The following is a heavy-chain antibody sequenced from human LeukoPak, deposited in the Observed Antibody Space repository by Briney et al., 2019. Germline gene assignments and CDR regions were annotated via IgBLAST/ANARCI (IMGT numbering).Heavy chain of an antibody. Sequence: PGGSLRLSCAASGFTVSSNYMSWVRQAPGKGLEWVSVILSGGTTSYAGSVRGRFAISRDNSKNTLYLQMNSLRAEDTAVYYCARQPDYWGQGTLVTVSS. CDR1: GFTVSSNY. V-gene: IGHV3-66*04. CDR3: ARQPDY. CDR2: ILSGGTT. J-gene: IGHJ4*02.